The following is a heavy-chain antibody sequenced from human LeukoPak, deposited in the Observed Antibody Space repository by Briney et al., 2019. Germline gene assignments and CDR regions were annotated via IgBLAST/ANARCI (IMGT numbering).Heavy chain of an antibody. Sequence: GGSLRLSCAASGFTFSSYIMHWVRQAPGKGLEWVAVISYDGSNKYYADSVKGRFTISRDNSKNTLYLQMNSLRPEDTAVYYCAKDHGYGDYWYYFDYWGQGTLVTVSS. D-gene: IGHD4-17*01. CDR2: ISYDGSNK. CDR3: AKDHGYGDYWYYFDY. CDR1: GFTFSSYI. J-gene: IGHJ4*02. V-gene: IGHV3-30-3*01.